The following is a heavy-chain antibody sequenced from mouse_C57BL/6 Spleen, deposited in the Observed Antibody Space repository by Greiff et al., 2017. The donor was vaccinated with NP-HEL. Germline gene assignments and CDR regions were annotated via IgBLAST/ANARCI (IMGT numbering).Heavy chain of an antibody. Sequence: EVMLVESGGGLVKPGGSLKLSCAASGFTFSDYGMHWVRQAPEKGLEWVAYISSGSSTIYYADTVKGRFPISRDNAKNTLFLQMTSLRSEDTARYYCARSGYYYGSSLYAMDYWGQGTSVTVSS. CDR1: GFTFSDYG. J-gene: IGHJ4*01. CDR3: ARSGYYYGSSLYAMDY. D-gene: IGHD1-1*01. V-gene: IGHV5-17*01. CDR2: ISSGSSTI.